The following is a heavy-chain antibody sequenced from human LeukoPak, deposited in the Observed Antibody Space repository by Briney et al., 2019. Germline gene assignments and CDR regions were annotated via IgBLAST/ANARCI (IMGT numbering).Heavy chain of an antibody. D-gene: IGHD1-26*01. J-gene: IGHJ4*02. Sequence: SVKVSCKASGGTFSSYAISWVRQAPGQGLEWMGRIIPILGIANYAQKFQGRVTITADKSTSTAYMELSSLRSEDTAVYYCARGSGSRGYYFGYWGQGTLVTVSS. CDR2: IIPILGIA. CDR3: ARGSGSRGYYFGY. CDR1: GGTFSSYA. V-gene: IGHV1-69*04.